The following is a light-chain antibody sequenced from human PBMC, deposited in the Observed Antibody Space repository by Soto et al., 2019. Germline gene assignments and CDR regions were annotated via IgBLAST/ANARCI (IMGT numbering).Light chain of an antibody. J-gene: IGKJ2*01. CDR1: QSVLDISNNKNY. V-gene: IGKV4-1*01. CDR2: WAS. Sequence: DIVMTQSPDSLAVSLGERATINCKSSQSVLDISNNKNYLAWYQQKPRQPPKLLIYWASARESGVPDRFSGSGSGTDFTLTISSLQAEDVAVYYCQQYYRTPPTFGQGTKLEIK. CDR3: QQYYRTPPT.